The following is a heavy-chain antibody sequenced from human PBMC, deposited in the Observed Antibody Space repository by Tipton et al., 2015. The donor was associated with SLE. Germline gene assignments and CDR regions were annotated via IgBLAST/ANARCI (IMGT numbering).Heavy chain of an antibody. D-gene: IGHD2-2*01. CDR1: GGSISSGGYY. Sequence: LRLSCTVSGGSISSGGYYWSWIRQHPGKGLEWIGYIYYSGRTYYIPSLKSRVTISVDTSKNQFSLKLSSVTAADTAVYYCARAASGCSSTSCPFDYWGQGTLVTVSS. CDR3: ARAASGCSSTSCPFDY. CDR2: IYYSGRT. J-gene: IGHJ4*02. V-gene: IGHV4-31*02.